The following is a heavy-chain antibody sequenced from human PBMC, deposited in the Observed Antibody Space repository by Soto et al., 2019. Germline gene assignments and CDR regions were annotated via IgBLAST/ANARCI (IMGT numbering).Heavy chain of an antibody. V-gene: IGHV4-31*03. J-gene: IGHJ3*02. Sequence: QVQLQESGPGLVKPSQTLSLTCTVSGGSISSGGYYWSWIRQHPGKGLEWIGYIYYSGSTYYNPSLKSRVTISVDTSKNQFSLKLNSLTAADTAVYYCARAAEELERRWVVDIWGQGTTVTVSS. CDR3: ARAAEELERRWVVDI. CDR2: IYYSGST. D-gene: IGHD1-1*01. CDR1: GGSISSGGYY.